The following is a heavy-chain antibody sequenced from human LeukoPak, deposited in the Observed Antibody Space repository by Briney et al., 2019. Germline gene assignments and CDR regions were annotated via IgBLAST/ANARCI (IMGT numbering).Heavy chain of an antibody. V-gene: IGHV4-38-2*01. Sequence: SETLSLTCAVSGYSTSSGYYWGWIRQPPGKGLEWIGSIYHSGSTYYNPSLKSRVTISVDTSKNQFSLKLSSVTAADTAVYYCARQKYMEWLHDAFDIWGQGTMVTVSS. D-gene: IGHD3-3*01. J-gene: IGHJ3*02. CDR3: ARQKYMEWLHDAFDI. CDR2: IYHSGST. CDR1: GYSTSSGYY.